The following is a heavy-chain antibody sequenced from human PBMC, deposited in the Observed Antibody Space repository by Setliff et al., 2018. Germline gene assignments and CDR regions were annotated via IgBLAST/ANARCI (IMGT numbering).Heavy chain of an antibody. CDR1: GFTFSSYA. CDR2: IKQDGSEK. CDR3: ARDGGEY. J-gene: IGHJ4*02. Sequence: LRLSCAASGFTFSSYAMSWVRQAPGKGLEWVANIKQDGSEKYYVDSVKGRFTISRDNANNSLYLQMNSLRAEDTAVYYCARDGGEYWGQGTLVTVSS. V-gene: IGHV3-7*01. D-gene: IGHD3-16*01.